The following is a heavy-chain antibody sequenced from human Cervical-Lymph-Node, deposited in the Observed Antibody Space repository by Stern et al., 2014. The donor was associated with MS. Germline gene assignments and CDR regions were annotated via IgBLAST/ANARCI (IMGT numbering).Heavy chain of an antibody. J-gene: IGHJ4*02. V-gene: IGHV5-51*01. D-gene: IGHD6-19*01. CDR1: GYSFTSYW. Sequence: EVQLVESGAEVKKPGESLKISCKGFGYSFTSYWIGWVRQMPGKGMEWMGIMYPGDSDTSYSPSFQGQVTISADKSISTAYLQWSSLKASDTAMYYCARHCAKREQCAFDYWGQGTLVTVSS. CDR2: MYPGDSDT. CDR3: ARHCAKREQCAFDY.